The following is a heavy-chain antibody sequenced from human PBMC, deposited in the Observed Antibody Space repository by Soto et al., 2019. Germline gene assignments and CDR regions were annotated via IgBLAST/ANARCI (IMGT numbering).Heavy chain of an antibody. D-gene: IGHD1-26*01. CDR1: GFTFSSYA. Sequence: EVQLLESGGGLVQPGGSLRLSCAASGFTFSSYAMRWVRQAPVKGVEWVSAISGSGGSTYYADSVKGRFTISRDNSKNTPYLHMNSLRAEDTAVYYCAGRGSGSYDDYWGQGTLVTVSS. V-gene: IGHV3-23*01. J-gene: IGHJ4*02. CDR3: AGRGSGSYDDY. CDR2: ISGSGGST.